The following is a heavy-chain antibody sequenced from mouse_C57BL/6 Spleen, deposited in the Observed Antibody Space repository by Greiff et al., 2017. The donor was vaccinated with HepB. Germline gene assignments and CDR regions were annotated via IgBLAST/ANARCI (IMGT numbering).Heavy chain of an antibody. V-gene: IGHV1-52*01. Sequence: QVQLQQPGAELVRPGSSVKLSCKASGYTFTSYWMHWVKQRPIQGLEWIGNIDPSDSETHYNQKFKDKATLTVDKSSSTAYMQLSSLTSEDSAVYYCASAVRGGRDYIDYWGQGTTLTVSS. CDR2: IDPSDSET. CDR1: GYTFTSYW. D-gene: IGHD3-3*01. J-gene: IGHJ2*01. CDR3: ASAVRGGRDYIDY.